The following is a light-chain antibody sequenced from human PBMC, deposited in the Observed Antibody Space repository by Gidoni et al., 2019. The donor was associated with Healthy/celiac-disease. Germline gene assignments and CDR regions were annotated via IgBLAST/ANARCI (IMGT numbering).Light chain of an antibody. CDR2: QDS. J-gene: IGLJ1*01. Sequence: SYELTQPPSVSLAPGQTASITCSGDKLGDKYACWYQQKPGQYPVLVSYQDSKRPSGIPERFSGSNSGNTATLTISGTQAMDEADYYCQAWDSSTYVFGTGTKVTVL. V-gene: IGLV3-1*01. CDR3: QAWDSSTYV. CDR1: KLGDKY.